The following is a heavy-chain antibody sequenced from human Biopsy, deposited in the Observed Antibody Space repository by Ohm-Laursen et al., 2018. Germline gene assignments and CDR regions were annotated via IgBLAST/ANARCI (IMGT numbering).Heavy chain of an antibody. CDR3: ARWTPEYDSSRYYLDAFDI. V-gene: IGHV4-4*07. D-gene: IGHD3-22*01. CDR2: IYPSGST. CDR1: GGSFTGHY. J-gene: IGHJ3*02. Sequence: SQTLSLTCTVSGGSFTGHYWTRIRQPAGKGLEWIGRIYPSGSTNYNPSLKSRVTLSMDTSKRQFSLKLSFVTAADTAVYYCARWTPEYDSSRYYLDAFDIWGQGTKVTVSS.